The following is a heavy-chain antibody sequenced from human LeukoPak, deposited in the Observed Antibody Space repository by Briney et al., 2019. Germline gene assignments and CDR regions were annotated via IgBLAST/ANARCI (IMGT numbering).Heavy chain of an antibody. D-gene: IGHD3/OR15-3a*01. CDR2: IYHSGST. CDR1: GGSISSGGYS. V-gene: IGHV4-30-2*01. CDR3: ARGVLDSYYYYGMDV. Sequence: PSETLSLTCAVSGGSISSGGYSWSWIRQPPGKGLEWIGYIYHSGSTYYNPSLKSRVTISVNRSKNQFSLKLSSETAADTAVYYCARGVLDSYYYYGMDVWGQGTTVTVSS. J-gene: IGHJ6*02.